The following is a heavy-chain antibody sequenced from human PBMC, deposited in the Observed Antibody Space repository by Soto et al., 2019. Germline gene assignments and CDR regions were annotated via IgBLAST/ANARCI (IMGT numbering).Heavy chain of an antibody. V-gene: IGHV5-51*01. D-gene: IGHD1-1*01. CDR1: GYSFTTYW. CDR3: ARGNRPPTYYFEY. Sequence: PGESLKISWKGSGYSFTTYWIGWVRQMPGKGPELMGIMYPGDSDTRYSPSFQGQVTISADKSISTAYLQWSSLKASDTAIYYCARGNRPPTYYFEYLGQGTPVTVSS. CDR2: MYPGDSDT. J-gene: IGHJ4*02.